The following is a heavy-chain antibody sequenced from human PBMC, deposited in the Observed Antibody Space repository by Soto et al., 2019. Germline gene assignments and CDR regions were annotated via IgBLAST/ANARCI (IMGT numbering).Heavy chain of an antibody. V-gene: IGHV1-8*01. CDR1: GYTFSDHD. D-gene: IGHD1-1*01. Sequence: QVQLVQSGAEVKKPGASVKVSCKASGYTFSDHDINWVRQASGQGPEWLGWMNPNSGDTGYAQNFQGRVTMTRDTSKRTAYMELSSVRSEDTAVYYCARVGGNWNDYYFDYWGQGTLVTVSS. J-gene: IGHJ4*02. CDR3: ARVGGNWNDYYFDY. CDR2: MNPNSGDT.